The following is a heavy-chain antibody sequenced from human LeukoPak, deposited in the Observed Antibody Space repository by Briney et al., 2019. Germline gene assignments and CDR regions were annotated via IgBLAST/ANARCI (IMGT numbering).Heavy chain of an antibody. CDR2: ISSNGGIT. CDR3: ARDQLVLSYYYGMDV. D-gene: IGHD6-13*01. V-gene: IGHV3-64*01. CDR1: GFTFSSYA. J-gene: IGHJ6*02. Sequence: GGSLRLSCAASGFTFSSYAMHWVRQAPGKGLEYVSAISSNGGITYYANSVEGRFTISRDNSKNTLYLQMGSLRAEDVAVYYCARDQLVLSYYYGMDVWGQGTTVTVSS.